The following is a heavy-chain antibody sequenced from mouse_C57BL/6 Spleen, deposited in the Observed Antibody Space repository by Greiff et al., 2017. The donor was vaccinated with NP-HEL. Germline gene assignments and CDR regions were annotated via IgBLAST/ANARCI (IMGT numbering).Heavy chain of an antibody. CDR2: ISSGGDYI. J-gene: IGHJ4*01. Sequence: EVKLMESGEGLVKPGGSLKLSCAASGFTFSSYAMSWVRQTPEKRLEWVAYISSGGDYIYYADTVKGRFTISRDNARNTLYLQMSSLKSEDTAMYYCTRGNGNYHAMDYWGQGTSVTVSS. CDR3: TRGNGNYHAMDY. V-gene: IGHV5-9-1*02. D-gene: IGHD2-1*01. CDR1: GFTFSSYA.